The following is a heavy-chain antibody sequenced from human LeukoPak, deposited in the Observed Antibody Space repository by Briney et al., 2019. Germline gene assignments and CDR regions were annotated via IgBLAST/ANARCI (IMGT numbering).Heavy chain of an antibody. Sequence: ASVKVSCKASGYTFASYYMHWVRQAPGQGLEWMGIINPSGGSTSYAQKFQGRATMTRDTSTSTVYMELSSLRSEDTAVYYCARGVGATDYFDYWGQGTLVTVSS. J-gene: IGHJ4*02. CDR2: INPSGGST. CDR3: ARGVGATDYFDY. CDR1: GYTFASYY. V-gene: IGHV1-46*01. D-gene: IGHD1-26*01.